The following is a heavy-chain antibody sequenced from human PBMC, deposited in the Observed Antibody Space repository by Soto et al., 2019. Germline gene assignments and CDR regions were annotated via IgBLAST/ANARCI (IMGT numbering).Heavy chain of an antibody. CDR1: GGPISGFY. D-gene: IGHD2-2*01. Sequence: SETLPLPCTLSGGPISGFYWNRFRQPAGKGLEWIGRIPTGGTTNYKPSLRSRVTMSVGTSNNQLSLNLTSVPAPDPAAYYCPRCSGCPIRWRQGTLGTVSS. CDR3: PRCSGCPIR. J-gene: IGHJ4*02. CDR2: IPTGGTT. V-gene: IGHV4-4*07.